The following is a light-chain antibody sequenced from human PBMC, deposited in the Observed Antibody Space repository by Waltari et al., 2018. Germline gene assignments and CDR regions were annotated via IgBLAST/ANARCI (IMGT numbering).Light chain of an antibody. V-gene: IGKV3-11*01. CDR3: QQRSISCT. CDR1: QRVGTY. J-gene: IGKJ2*02. Sequence: LLLQQSPDTLPLSPGDRATLSSWASQRVGTYLAWYQQKPGQAPRLLIYDASKRATGIPARFSGSGSGTDFTLTISSLEPEDFAVYYCQQRSISCTFGLGTRLEI. CDR2: DAS.